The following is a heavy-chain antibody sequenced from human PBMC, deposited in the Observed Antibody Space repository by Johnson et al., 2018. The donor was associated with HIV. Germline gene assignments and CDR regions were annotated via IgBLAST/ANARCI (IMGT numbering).Heavy chain of an antibody. CDR2: ISYDGSNK. J-gene: IGHJ3*02. Sequence: QVQLVESGGGVVQPVRSLRLSCAASGFTFSSYAMHWVRQAPGKGLEWVAVISYDGSNKYYADSVKGRFTISRDNSKNTLYLQMNSLRAEDTAVYFCARDRRYYDSSGYYHDAFDIWGQGTMVTVSS. CDR3: ARDRRYYDSSGYYHDAFDI. CDR1: GFTFSSYA. D-gene: IGHD3-22*01. V-gene: IGHV3-30-3*01.